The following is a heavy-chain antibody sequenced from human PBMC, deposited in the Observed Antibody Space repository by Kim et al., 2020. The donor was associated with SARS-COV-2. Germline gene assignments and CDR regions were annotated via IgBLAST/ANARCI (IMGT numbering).Heavy chain of an antibody. CDR1: GVSITIDDYS. Sequence: SETLSLTCAVSGVSITIDDYSWSWIRQPPGKGLEWIGYIYHSGRAFYNSSLKSRVAMSVDTSVDQFSLRLSSVTAADTAVYYCAGDRGYGHHDYWGQGMLSPSPQ. V-gene: IGHV4-30-2*01. J-gene: IGHJ4*02. D-gene: IGHD5-12*01. CDR3: AGDRGYGHHDY. CDR2: IYHSGRA.